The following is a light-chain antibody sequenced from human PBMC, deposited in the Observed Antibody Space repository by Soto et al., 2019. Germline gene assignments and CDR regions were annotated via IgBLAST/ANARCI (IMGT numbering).Light chain of an antibody. CDR3: QAWDSNTAV. V-gene: IGLV3-1*01. J-gene: IGLJ3*02. Sequence: SYELTQPPSVSVSPGQTASITCSGDKLGDKYACWYQQKPGQSPVVVIYQDSKRPSGIPERFSGSNSGNTATLTISGTQGMDEGDHYCQAWDSNTAVFGGGTKLTVL. CDR2: QDS. CDR1: KLGDKY.